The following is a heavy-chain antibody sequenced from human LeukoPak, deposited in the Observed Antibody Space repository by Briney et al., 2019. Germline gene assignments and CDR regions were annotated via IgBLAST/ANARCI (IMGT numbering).Heavy chain of an antibody. J-gene: IGHJ1*01. Sequence: ASVKVSCKASGYTFAGYYMHWVRQAPGQGLEWMGWINPNSGDTNYAQKFQGRVTMTRDTSISTAYMELSRLRSDDTAEYYCAREDYDSSGEYFQHWGQGTLVTVSS. CDR1: GYTFAGYY. D-gene: IGHD3-22*01. CDR3: AREDYDSSGEYFQH. V-gene: IGHV1-2*02. CDR2: INPNSGDT.